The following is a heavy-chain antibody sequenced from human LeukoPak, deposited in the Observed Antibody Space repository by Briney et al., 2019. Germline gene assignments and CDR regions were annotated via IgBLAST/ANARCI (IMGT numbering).Heavy chain of an antibody. CDR3: ARTPNYDILSLDY. J-gene: IGHJ4*02. CDR1: GFSLSTRGMC. V-gene: IGHV2-70*11. Sequence: ASGPTLVNPTQTLTLTCTFSGFSLSTRGMCVSWIRQPPGKALEWLARVDWDDDKYYSTPLKTRLTISKDASKNQVVLTMTNMDPVDTATYYCARTPNYDILSLDYWGQGTLVTVSS. CDR2: VDWDDDK. D-gene: IGHD3-9*01.